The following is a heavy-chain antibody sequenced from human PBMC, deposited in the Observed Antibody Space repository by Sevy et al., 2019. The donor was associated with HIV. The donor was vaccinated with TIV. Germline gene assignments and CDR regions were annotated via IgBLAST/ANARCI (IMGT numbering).Heavy chain of an antibody. V-gene: IGHV4-38-2*01. CDR3: ARHSHGSGTYYATFHA. Sequence: SETLSLTCAVSAYSITSGYLWGWIRQPTGEGLGWIGRGFHSGSTYYNPSLNSRVIIPVDTSKNQLSLKLKSVTAADTAVYYCARHSHGSGTYYATFHAWGQGTLVTVSS. D-gene: IGHD3-10*01. J-gene: IGHJ5*02. CDR1: AYSITSGYL. CDR2: GFHSGST.